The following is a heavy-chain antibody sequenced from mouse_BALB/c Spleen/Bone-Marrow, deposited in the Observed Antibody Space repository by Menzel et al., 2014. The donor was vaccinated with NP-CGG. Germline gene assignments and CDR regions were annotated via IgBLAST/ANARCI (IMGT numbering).Heavy chain of an antibody. Sequence: VNLVESGAELVRPGSSVKISCKASGYAFSRSWMNWVKQRPGQGLEWIGQIYPGDDDTNYSGKFKGRATLTADKSSGTAYMQLSSLTSEDSAVYFCAGSTPLAYWGQGTLVTVSA. CDR1: GYAFSRSW. CDR3: AGSTPLAY. V-gene: IGHV1-80*01. CDR2: IYPGDDDT. D-gene: IGHD1-1*01. J-gene: IGHJ3*01.